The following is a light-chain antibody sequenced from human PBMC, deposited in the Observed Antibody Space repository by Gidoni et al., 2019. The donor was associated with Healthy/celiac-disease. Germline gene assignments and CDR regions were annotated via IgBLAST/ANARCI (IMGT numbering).Light chain of an antibody. V-gene: IGKV3-20*01. CDR1: QSVSSSY. Sequence: EIVLTHSPGTLSLSPGERATLSCRASQSVSSSYLAWYQQKPGQAPRLLIYGASSRAPGIPNRFSGSGSGTDFTLTISRLEPEDVAVYYCQQYGSSPQTFGQGTKVEIK. J-gene: IGKJ1*01. CDR2: GAS. CDR3: QQYGSSPQT.